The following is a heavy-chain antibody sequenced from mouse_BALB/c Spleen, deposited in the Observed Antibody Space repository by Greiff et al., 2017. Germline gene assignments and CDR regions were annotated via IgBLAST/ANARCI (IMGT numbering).Heavy chain of an antibody. CDR3: ARQDYGSSLFAY. CDR1: GFTFSSYT. CDR2: ISNGGGST. Sequence: EVQLVESGGGLVQPGGSLKLSCAASGFTFSSYTMSWVRQTPEKRLEWVAYISNGGGSTYYPDTVKGRFTISRDNAKNTLYLQMSSLKSEDTAMYYCARQDYGSSLFAYWGQGTLVTVSA. J-gene: IGHJ3*01. D-gene: IGHD1-1*01. V-gene: IGHV5-12-2*01.